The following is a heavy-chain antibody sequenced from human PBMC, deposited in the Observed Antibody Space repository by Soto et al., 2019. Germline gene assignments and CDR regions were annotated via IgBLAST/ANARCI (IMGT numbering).Heavy chain of an antibody. CDR3: AKTGPVTARIRFDY. D-gene: IGHD2-21*02. V-gene: IGHV3-23*01. CDR2: IGGIRAAT. Sequence: VQLLESGGGLVQPGGSLTISCAGSGFTFGSYTMAWVRQAPGKGLEWVAGIGGIRAATYYADSVKGRFSISRDNPRNTLYLQMNSLRVDDTGVYYCAKTGPVTARIRFDYWGQGARVVVSS. J-gene: IGHJ4*02. CDR1: GFTFGSYT.